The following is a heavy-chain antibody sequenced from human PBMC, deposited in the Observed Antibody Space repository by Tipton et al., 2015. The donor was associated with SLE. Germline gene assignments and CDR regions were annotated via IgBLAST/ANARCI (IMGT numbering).Heavy chain of an antibody. J-gene: IGHJ4*02. D-gene: IGHD4-17*01. V-gene: IGHV3-30*02. Sequence: SLRLSCAASGFTFSSYGMHWVRPAPGKGLEWVAFIRYDGSNKYYADSVKGRFTISRDNSKNALYLQMNSLRAEDTAVYYCAKTDHDYGDYVGYWGQGTLVTVSS. CDR1: GFTFSSYG. CDR3: AKTDHDYGDYVGY. CDR2: IRYDGSNK.